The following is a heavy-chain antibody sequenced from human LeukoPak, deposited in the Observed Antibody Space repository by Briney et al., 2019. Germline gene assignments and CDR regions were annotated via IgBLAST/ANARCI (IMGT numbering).Heavy chain of an antibody. V-gene: IGHV3-74*01. J-gene: IGHJ4*02. CDR1: GFTFSSYW. D-gene: IGHD6-13*01. CDR3: TKLAADDS. CDR2: INSDGTIT. Sequence: GGSLRLSCAASGFTFSSYWMHWVRQAPGEGLVWGSEINSDGTITNYADSVKGRFTISRDNAKNTLFLQMNSLRAEDTALYYCTKLAADDSWGQGTLVTVSS.